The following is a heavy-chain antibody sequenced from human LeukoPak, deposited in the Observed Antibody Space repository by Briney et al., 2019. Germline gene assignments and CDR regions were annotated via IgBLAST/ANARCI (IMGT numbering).Heavy chain of an antibody. CDR2: IYYSGST. J-gene: IGHJ4*02. V-gene: IGHV4-31*02. D-gene: IGHD6-13*01. CDR3: ARVQAAAGYFDY. Sequence: XXXIRQXPXXXXXWIGYIYYSGSTYYNPSLKSRVTISVDTSKNQFSLKLSSVTAADTAVYYCARVQAAAGYFDYWGQGTLVTVSS.